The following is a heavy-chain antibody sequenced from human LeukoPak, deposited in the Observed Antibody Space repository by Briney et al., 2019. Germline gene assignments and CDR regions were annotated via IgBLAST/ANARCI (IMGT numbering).Heavy chain of an antibody. CDR1: GFTFSSYG. CDR3: AKDKGSSGWSEDY. D-gene: IGHD6-19*01. J-gene: IGHJ4*02. CDR2: IWYDGSNK. Sequence: PGWSLRLSCAASGFTFSSYGMHWVRQAPGKGLEGVAVIWYDGSNKYYADSVKGRFTISRDNSKNTLYLQMNSLRAEDTAVYYCAKDKGSSGWSEDYWGQGTLVTVSS. V-gene: IGHV3-33*06.